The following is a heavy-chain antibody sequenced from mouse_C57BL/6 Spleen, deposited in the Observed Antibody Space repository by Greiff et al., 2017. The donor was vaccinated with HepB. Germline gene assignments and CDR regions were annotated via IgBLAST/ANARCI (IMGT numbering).Heavy chain of an antibody. Sequence: QVQLQQPGAELVKPGASVKMSCKASGYTFTSYWITWVKQRPGQGLEWIGDIYPGSGSTNYNEKFKSKATLTVDTSSSPAYMQLSSLTSEDSAVYCCATGHYGVSAPFDCWGQGTTLTVSS. CDR3: ATGHYGVSAPFDC. J-gene: IGHJ2*01. CDR1: GYTFTSYW. V-gene: IGHV1-55*01. CDR2: IYPGSGST. D-gene: IGHD1-1*01.